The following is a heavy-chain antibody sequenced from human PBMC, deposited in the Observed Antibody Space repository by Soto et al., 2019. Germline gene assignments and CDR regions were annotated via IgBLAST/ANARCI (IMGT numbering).Heavy chain of an antibody. V-gene: IGHV1-69*01. CDR2: IIPIFGTA. CDR1: GGTFSSYA. CDR3: ARDRGXXXXXSCYGWAGGYYYYGMDV. J-gene: IGHJ6*02. Sequence: QVQLVQSGAEVKKPGSSVKVSCKASGGTFSSYAISWVRQAPGQGLEWMGGIIPIFGTANYAQKFQGRVTITADESTSTAYMELSSLRSDDTAVYYCARDRGXXXXXSCYGWAGGYYYYGMDVWGQGTTXT. D-gene: IGHD2-2*01.